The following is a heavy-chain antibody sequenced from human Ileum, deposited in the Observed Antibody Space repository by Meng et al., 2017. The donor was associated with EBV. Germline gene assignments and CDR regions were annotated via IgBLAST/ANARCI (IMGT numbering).Heavy chain of an antibody. Sequence: KMGEIGVGVKSPGDSGSAPCKGYGYTFSNYGISWLRQAPGQGLEWMGWISAYNGNTNYAQNLQGRVTMTTDTSTGTAYMEVRSLRSDDTAVYYCARAGNGGSYYFTYWGQGTLVTVSS. CDR3: ARAGNGGSYYFTY. J-gene: IGHJ4*02. CDR2: ISAYNGNT. V-gene: IGHV1-18*01. CDR1: GYTFSNYG. D-gene: IGHD1-26*01.